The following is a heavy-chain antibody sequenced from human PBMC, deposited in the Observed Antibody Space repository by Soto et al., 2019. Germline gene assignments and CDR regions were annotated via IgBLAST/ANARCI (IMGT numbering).Heavy chain of an antibody. D-gene: IGHD2-2*01. CDR1: GYTFTSYA. CDR2: ITAGNGNT. V-gene: IGHV1-3*01. J-gene: IGHJ5*02. CDR3: ARACSSTSCPNWFDP. Sequence: ASVKVSRKASGYTFTSYAMHWVRQAPGQRLEWMGWITAGNGNTKYSQKFQGRVTITRDTSASTAYMELSSLRSEDTAVYYCARACSSTSCPNWFDPWGQGTLVTVSS.